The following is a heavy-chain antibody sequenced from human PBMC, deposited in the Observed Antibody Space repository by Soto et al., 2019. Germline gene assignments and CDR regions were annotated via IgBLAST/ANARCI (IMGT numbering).Heavy chain of an antibody. D-gene: IGHD3-10*01. CDR2: TYYRSKWYN. J-gene: IGHJ6*03. V-gene: IGHV6-1*01. Sequence: SQTLSLTCAISGDSVSSNSAAWNWIRQSPSRGLEWLGRTYYRSKWYNDYAVSVKSRITINPDTSKNQFSLQLNSVTPEDTAVFFCARERKLLWFGESYMDVWGKGTTVTVSS. CDR1: GDSVSSNSAA. CDR3: ARERKLLWFGESYMDV.